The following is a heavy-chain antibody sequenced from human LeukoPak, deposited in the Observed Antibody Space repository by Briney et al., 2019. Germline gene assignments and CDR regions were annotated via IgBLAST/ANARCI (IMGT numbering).Heavy chain of an antibody. J-gene: IGHJ5*02. Sequence: ASVKVSCKASGYTFTSYYMHWVRQAPGQGLEWMGIINPSGGSTSYAQKFQGRVTMTRDTSTSTAYMELRSLRSDDTAVYYCARSRVVVPASNWFDPWGQGTLVTVSS. D-gene: IGHD2-2*01. CDR1: GYTFTSYY. CDR3: ARSRVVVPASNWFDP. V-gene: IGHV1-46*01. CDR2: INPSGGST.